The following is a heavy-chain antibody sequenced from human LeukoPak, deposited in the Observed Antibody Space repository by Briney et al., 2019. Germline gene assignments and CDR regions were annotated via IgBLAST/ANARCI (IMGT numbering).Heavy chain of an antibody. V-gene: IGHV1-18*01. CDR1: GYIFTTYG. J-gene: IGHJ4*02. D-gene: IGHD3-10*01. CDR2: ISAYNGNT. Sequence: ASVKVSCKASGYIFTTYGISRVRQAPGQGLEWMGWISAYNGNTNYAQKLQGRVTMTTDTSTSTAYLELRSLRSDDTAVYYCARSVSGSSPFYFDCWGQGTLVTVSS. CDR3: ARSVSGSSPFYFDC.